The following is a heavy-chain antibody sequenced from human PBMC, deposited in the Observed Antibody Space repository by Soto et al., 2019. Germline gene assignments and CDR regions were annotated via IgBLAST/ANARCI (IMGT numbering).Heavy chain of an antibody. CDR1: GYTFTGYY. CDR3: ARDYNSGYDYYFDY. CDR2: INPNSGGT. V-gene: IGHV1-2*04. D-gene: IGHD5-12*01. Sequence: ASVKVSCQASGYTFTGYYMHWVRQAPGQGLEWMGWINPNSGGTNYAQKFQGWVTMTRDTSISTAYMELSRLRSDDTAVYYCARDYNSGYDYYFDYWGQGTLVTVSS. J-gene: IGHJ4*02.